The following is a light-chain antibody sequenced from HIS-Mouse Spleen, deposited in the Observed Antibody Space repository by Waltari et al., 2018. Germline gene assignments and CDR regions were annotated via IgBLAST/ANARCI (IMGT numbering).Light chain of an antibody. J-gene: IGLJ1*01. CDR3: EVWDSSSDPV. CDR2: DDS. CDR1: KIGSKS. V-gene: IGLV3-21*02. Sequence: SYVLTQPPSVSVATGQTARITCGGNKIGSKSVPWYQQKPGQAPVLVVYDDSDRPSGIPERFSGSNSGNTATLTVSRGEAGDEADYYCEVWDSSSDPVFGTGTKVTVL.